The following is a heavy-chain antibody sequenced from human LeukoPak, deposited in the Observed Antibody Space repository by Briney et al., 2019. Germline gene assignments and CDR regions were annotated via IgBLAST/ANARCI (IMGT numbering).Heavy chain of an antibody. D-gene: IGHD1-7*01. CDR2: IYTSGST. J-gene: IGHJ5*02. CDR1: GGSISSGSYY. CDR3: ARAGITGTTRFDP. Sequence: SQTLSLTCTVSGGSISSGSYYWSWIRQPAGKGLEWIGRIYTSGSTNSHPSLKSRVTISVDTSNNQFSLKLSSVTAADTAVYYCARAGITGTTRFDPWGQGTLVTVSS. V-gene: IGHV4-61*02.